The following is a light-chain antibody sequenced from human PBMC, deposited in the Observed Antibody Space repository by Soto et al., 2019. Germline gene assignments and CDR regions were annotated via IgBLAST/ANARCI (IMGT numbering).Light chain of an antibody. J-gene: IGKJ4*01. Sequence: DIQMTQSPSSLSASVGDRVTITCRASQIIRNHLNWYQQKPGRAPKLLINDASHLETGVPSRFSGSGSGTDFTFTISSLQPEDVAVYYCQQYHNLPPLTFGGGTKVELK. CDR1: QIIRNH. V-gene: IGKV1-33*01. CDR2: DAS. CDR3: QQYHNLPPLT.